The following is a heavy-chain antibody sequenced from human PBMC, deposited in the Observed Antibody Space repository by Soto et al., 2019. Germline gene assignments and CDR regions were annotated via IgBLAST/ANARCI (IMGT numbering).Heavy chain of an antibody. CDR1: GFTFSSYS. D-gene: IGHD4-17*01. CDR3: AKRERWPASGPY. CDR2: ISDSGDNT. J-gene: IGHJ4*02. V-gene: IGHV3-23*01. Sequence: RLSCAASGFTFSSYSMTWVRQAPGKGLEWVSDISDSGDNTYYADSVKGRFTISRDNSKNTLDLQMNSLRAEDTALYYCAKRERWPASGPYWGQGTLVTVSS.